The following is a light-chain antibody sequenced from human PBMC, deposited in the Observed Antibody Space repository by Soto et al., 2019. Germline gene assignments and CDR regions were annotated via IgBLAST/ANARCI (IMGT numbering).Light chain of an antibody. Sequence: DSVLTQSPGTLSLSPGERDTLSCRASQSVSSSYFAWYQQKPGQAPRLLIYGASSRATGIPDRFSGSGSGTDFTLTVSRLEPEDFAVYYCQQYGSSSWTFGQGTKVEIK. CDR3: QQYGSSSWT. J-gene: IGKJ1*01. CDR1: QSVSSSY. V-gene: IGKV3-20*01. CDR2: GAS.